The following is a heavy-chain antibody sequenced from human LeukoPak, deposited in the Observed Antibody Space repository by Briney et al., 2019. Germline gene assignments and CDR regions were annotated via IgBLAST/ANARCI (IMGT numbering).Heavy chain of an antibody. Sequence: GGSLRLSCAASGFTFSNAWMSWVRQAPGKGLEWVANIKQDGSEKYYVDSVKGRFTISRDNAKNSLYLQMNSLRAEDTAVYYCARDGSYGRWYYYFGMDVWGQGTTVTVSS. CDR2: IKQDGSEK. J-gene: IGHJ6*02. CDR1: GFTFSNAW. CDR3: ARDGSYGRWYYYFGMDV. D-gene: IGHD5-18*01. V-gene: IGHV3-7*01.